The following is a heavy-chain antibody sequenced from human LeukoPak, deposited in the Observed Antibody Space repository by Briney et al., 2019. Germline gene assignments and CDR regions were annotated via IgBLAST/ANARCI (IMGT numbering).Heavy chain of an antibody. Sequence: GGSLRLSCAVSGFTYSRYGMHWVRQARGKGLEWVAVIRYDGSNKYYADSVKGRLTISRDNSKNTLYLLMNSLRAEDTAVYYCGRDKDTAMVTGIDSWGQGTPVTVSS. V-gene: IGHV3-33*01. CDR2: IRYDGSNK. D-gene: IGHD5-18*01. CDR1: GFTYSRYG. CDR3: GRDKDTAMVTGIDS. J-gene: IGHJ4*02.